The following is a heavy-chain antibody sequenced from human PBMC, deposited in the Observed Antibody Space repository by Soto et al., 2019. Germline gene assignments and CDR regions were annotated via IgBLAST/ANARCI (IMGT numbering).Heavy chain of an antibody. V-gene: IGHV1-3*01. J-gene: IGHJ4*02. D-gene: IGHD3-3*02. CDR1: GYTFTSYS. CDR2: INAGNGNT. CDR3: ARGLSVYYLDY. Sequence: QVQLVQSGAEVKKPGASVKVSCKASGYTFTSYSMHWVRQAPGQRLEWMGWINAGNGNTKYSQKLQGRVTITRDTSASTADMELSSLRSEDTAVYYCARGLSVYYLDYWGQGTLVTVSS.